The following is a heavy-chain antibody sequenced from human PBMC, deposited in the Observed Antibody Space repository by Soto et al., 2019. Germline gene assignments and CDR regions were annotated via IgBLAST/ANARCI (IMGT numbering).Heavy chain of an antibody. V-gene: IGHV4-39*01. Sequence: SETLSLTCTVSGGSISSSSSYWGWIRQPPGKGLESIGNIYYSGSTYYNPSLKSRVTISVDTSKNQFSLKLSSVTAADTAVYYCARCNGEFNYGKYYYYGMDVWGQGTTVTVS. J-gene: IGHJ6*02. CDR2: IYYSGST. CDR3: ARCNGEFNYGKYYYYGMDV. D-gene: IGHD3-10*01. CDR1: GGSISSSSSY.